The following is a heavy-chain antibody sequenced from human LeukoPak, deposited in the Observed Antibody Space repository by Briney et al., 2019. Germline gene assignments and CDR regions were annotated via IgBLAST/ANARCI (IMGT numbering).Heavy chain of an antibody. Sequence: EWISYIGIDRGNTNYADSVKGRFTISGDKAKNSLYLQMNSLRVEDTAVYYCARDYKYAFDNWGQGTXVTVSS. V-gene: IGHV3-11*06. CDR3: ARDYKYAFDN. D-gene: IGHD5-24*01. CDR2: IGIDRGNT. J-gene: IGHJ4*02.